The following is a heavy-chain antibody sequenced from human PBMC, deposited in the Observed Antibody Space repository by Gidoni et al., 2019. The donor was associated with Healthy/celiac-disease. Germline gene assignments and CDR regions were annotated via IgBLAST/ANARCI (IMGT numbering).Heavy chain of an antibody. CDR1: GFPFSSYA. Sequence: QVELVESGGGVVQPGRYLRLARAASGFPFSSYAMHWVRQAPGKGLEWVTVISYDGSNKYSADSVKGRFTISRDNSKNTLYLQMNSLRAEDTAVYYCARDGGNLTGWFDPWGQGTLVTVSS. V-gene: IGHV3-30-3*01. J-gene: IGHJ5*02. D-gene: IGHD3-16*01. CDR2: ISYDGSNK. CDR3: ARDGGNLTGWFDP.